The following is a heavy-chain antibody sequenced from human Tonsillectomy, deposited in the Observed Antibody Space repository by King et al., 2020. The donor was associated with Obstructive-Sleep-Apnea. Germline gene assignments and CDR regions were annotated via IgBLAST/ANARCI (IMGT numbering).Heavy chain of an antibody. CDR3: TRGSIGGYSYGSY. CDR1: GFTFGDYA. J-gene: IGHJ4*02. CDR2: IRSKAYGGTT. Sequence: VQLVESGGGLVQPGRSLRLSCTASGFTFGDYAMSWFRQAPGKGLEWVGFIRSKAYGGTTEYAASVKGRSTISRDDSKSIAYLQMNSLKTEDTAVYYCTRGSIGGYSYGSYWGQGTLVTVSS. V-gene: IGHV3-49*03. D-gene: IGHD5-18*01.